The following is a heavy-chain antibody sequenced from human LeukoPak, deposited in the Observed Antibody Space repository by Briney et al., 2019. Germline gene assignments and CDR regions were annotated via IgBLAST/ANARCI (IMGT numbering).Heavy chain of an antibody. J-gene: IGHJ4*02. CDR3: TREFPSTGSFDY. V-gene: IGHV1-46*01. CDR2: ITPSGDGT. D-gene: IGHD1-1*01. CDR1: RYRLTTDF. Sequence: ASVNVSCKSSRYRLTTDFVHWVRQSPCHELEWMGGITPSGDGTSYTQKFQGRVTMTRDMSTNTDFMELTSLRSEDTAMYFCTREFPSTGSFDYWGQGSLVTVSS.